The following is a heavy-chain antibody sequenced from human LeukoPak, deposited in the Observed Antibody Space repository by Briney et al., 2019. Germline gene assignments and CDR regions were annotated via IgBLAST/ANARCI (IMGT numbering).Heavy chain of an antibody. J-gene: IGHJ3*02. CDR1: GHTFTSYD. Sequence: ASVKVSCKASGHTFTSYDINWVRQATGQGLEWMGWMNPNSGNTGYAQKFQGRVTMTRNTSISTAYMELSSLRSEDTAVYYCARVGRKSRHAFDIWGQGTMVTVSS. D-gene: IGHD3-10*01. CDR3: ARVGRKSRHAFDI. CDR2: MNPNSGNT. V-gene: IGHV1-8*01.